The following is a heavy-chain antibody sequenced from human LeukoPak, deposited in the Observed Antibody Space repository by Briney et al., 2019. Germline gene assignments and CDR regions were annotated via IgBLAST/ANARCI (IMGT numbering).Heavy chain of an antibody. Sequence: SETLSLTCAVYGGSFSGYYWSWIRQPPGKGLEWIGEINHSGSTNYNPSLKSRVTISVDTSKNQFSLKLSSVTAADTAVYYCARHFDYWGQGTLVTVSS. CDR3: ARHFDY. CDR2: INHSGST. J-gene: IGHJ4*02. CDR1: GGSFSGYY. V-gene: IGHV4-34*01.